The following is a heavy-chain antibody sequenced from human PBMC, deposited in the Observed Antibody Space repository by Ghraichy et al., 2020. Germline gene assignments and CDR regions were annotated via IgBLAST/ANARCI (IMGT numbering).Heavy chain of an antibody. CDR3: ARDRRATTLYYFDY. Sequence: SETLSLTCTVSGGSISSYYWSWIRQPPGKGLEWIGYIYYSGSTNYNPSLKSRVTISVDTSKNQFSLKLSSVTAADTAVYYCARDRRATTLYYFDYGGQGTLVTVSS. CDR2: IYYSGST. J-gene: IGHJ4*02. CDR1: GGSISSYY. V-gene: IGHV4-59*01. D-gene: IGHD5-24*01.